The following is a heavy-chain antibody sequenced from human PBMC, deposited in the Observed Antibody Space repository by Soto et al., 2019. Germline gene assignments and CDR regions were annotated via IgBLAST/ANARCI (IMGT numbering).Heavy chain of an antibody. V-gene: IGHV3-53*01. CDR1: GFTVSSNY. CDR3: ARDRVVVVPAAIRVYYYYGMDV. J-gene: IGHJ6*02. Sequence: GGSLRLSCAASGFTVSSNYMSWVRQVPGKGLEWVSVIYSGGSTYYADSVKGRFTNSRDNSKNPLYLQMNSLRAEDTAVYYCARDRVVVVPAAIRVYYYYGMDVWGQGTTVTVSS. CDR2: IYSGGST. D-gene: IGHD2-2*02.